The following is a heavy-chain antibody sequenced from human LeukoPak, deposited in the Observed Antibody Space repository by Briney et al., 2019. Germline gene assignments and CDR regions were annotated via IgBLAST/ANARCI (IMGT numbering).Heavy chain of an antibody. D-gene: IGHD3-10*01. Sequence: SVKVSCKASGGTFSTYTITWVRQAPGQGLEWMGGIIPIFGTSNYAQKFQGRVTITADKSTSTAYMELSSLRSEDTAVYYCASGGGRISMLGGVIQHFDQWGQGTLVIVSS. J-gene: IGHJ4*02. CDR2: IIPIFGTS. CDR3: ASGGGRISMLGGVIQHFDQ. V-gene: IGHV1-69*06. CDR1: GGTFSTYT.